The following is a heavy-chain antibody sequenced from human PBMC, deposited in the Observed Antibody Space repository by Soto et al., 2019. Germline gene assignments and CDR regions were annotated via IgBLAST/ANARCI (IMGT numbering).Heavy chain of an antibody. Sequence: SETLSLTCAVSGGSISSSNWWSWVRQPPGKGLEWIGEIYHSGSTNYNPSLKSRVTISVDKSKNQFSLKLSSVTAADTAVYYCARDRRGSGYYFTFDYWGQGALVTVSS. CDR1: GGSISSSNW. D-gene: IGHD3-22*01. V-gene: IGHV4-4*02. CDR2: IYHSGST. CDR3: ARDRRGSGYYFTFDY. J-gene: IGHJ4*02.